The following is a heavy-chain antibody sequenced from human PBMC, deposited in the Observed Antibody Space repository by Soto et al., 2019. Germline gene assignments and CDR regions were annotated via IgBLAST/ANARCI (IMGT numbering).Heavy chain of an antibody. D-gene: IGHD6-13*01. CDR2: INHSGST. Sequence: QVQLQQWGAGLLKPSETLSLTCAVYGESFSGYYWSWIRQPPGKGLEWIGEINHSGSTNYNPSLKXXVXISVDTSKNQCSLKLSSVTAADTAVYYCARSYGSSWYMTFDYWGQGTLVTVSS. CDR1: GESFSGYY. V-gene: IGHV4-34*01. CDR3: ARSYGSSWYMTFDY. J-gene: IGHJ4*02.